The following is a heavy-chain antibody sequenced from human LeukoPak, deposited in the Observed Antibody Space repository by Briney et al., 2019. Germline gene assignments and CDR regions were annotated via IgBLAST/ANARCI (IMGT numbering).Heavy chain of an antibody. CDR2: INSDGSEG. CDR3: ARSSYSSSSSV. Sequence: GGFLRLSCAVSGFTFSGFWMSWSRQAPGKGLEWVASINSDGSEGYYADVVKGRFTISRDNAKNSLYLQINSLRAEDTAVYYCARSSYSSSSSVWGQGTMVTVSS. CDR1: GFTFSGFW. J-gene: IGHJ3*01. D-gene: IGHD6-6*01. V-gene: IGHV3-7*03.